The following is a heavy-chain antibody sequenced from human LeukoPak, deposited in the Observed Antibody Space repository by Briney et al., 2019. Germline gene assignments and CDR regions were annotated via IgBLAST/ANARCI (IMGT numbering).Heavy chain of an antibody. CDR3: ARSPPHGWGFSVHLEY. CDR2: IWYDGSNR. J-gene: IGHJ4*02. Sequence: PSETLSLTCAVYGGSFSGYYWSWIRQPPGKGLEWVAVIWYDGSNRYYADSVKGRFTISRDNSKNTLYLQMNSLRAEDTAAYYCARSPPHGWGFSVHLEYWGQGTPVTVSS. V-gene: IGHV3-33*08. D-gene: IGHD7-27*01. CDR1: GGSFSGYY.